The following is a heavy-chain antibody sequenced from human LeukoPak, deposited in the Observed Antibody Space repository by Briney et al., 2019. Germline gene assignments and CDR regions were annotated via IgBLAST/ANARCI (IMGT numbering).Heavy chain of an antibody. CDR1: GGSFSGYF. D-gene: IGHD3-22*01. J-gene: IGHJ4*02. V-gene: IGHV4-34*01. CDR2: INHSGTT. CDR3: ARTYYDSSGYYLTCYFDD. Sequence: KPSETLSLTCAVYGGSFSGYFWSWIRQPPGKGLEWIGQINHSGTTNYNPSLKSRVTISVDTSKKQFSLKLSSVTAADTAVYYCARTYYDSSGYYLTCYFDDWGQGTLVTVS.